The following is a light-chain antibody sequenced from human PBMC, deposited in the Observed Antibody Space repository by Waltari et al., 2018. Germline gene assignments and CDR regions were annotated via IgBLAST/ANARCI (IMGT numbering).Light chain of an antibody. CDR3: QQFNTYPWT. Sequence: DIQMTQSPSTLSASVGDRVTITCRASETISSWLAWYQQRPGKAPNLLIYKASRLGSGVPSRFSGSGSGTEFTLTISSLQPEDFATYYCQQFNTYPWTFAQGTKVDI. CDR1: ETISSW. V-gene: IGKV1-5*03. CDR2: KAS. J-gene: IGKJ1*01.